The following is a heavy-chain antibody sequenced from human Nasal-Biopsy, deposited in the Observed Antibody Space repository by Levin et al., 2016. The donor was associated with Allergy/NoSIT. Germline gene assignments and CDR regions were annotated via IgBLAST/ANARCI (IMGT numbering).Heavy chain of an antibody. CDR1: GLSFSDYA. V-gene: IGHV3-23*01. CDR2: ISGSGVTT. J-gene: IGHJ4*02. D-gene: IGHD3/OR15-3a*01. Sequence: GESLKISCGVSGLSFSDYAMNWVRQAPGRGLEWVSVISGSGVTTYYADSVKGRFTISRDNSKNTLYLQMNSLRADDTAVYYCAKEAAYIYGLFDYWGQATLVTVSS. CDR3: AKEAAYIYGLFDY.